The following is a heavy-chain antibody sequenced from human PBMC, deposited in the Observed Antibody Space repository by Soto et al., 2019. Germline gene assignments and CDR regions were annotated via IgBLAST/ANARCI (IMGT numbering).Heavy chain of an antibody. J-gene: IGHJ4*02. V-gene: IGHV4-39*01. Sequence: SETLSLTCTVSGGSISSSSYYWGWIRQPPGKGLEWIGSIYYSGSTYYNPSLKSRVTISVDTSKNQFSLKLGSVTAADTAVYYCARQNDFWSGYCFDYWGQGTLVTVSS. CDR2: IYYSGST. CDR3: ARQNDFWSGYCFDY. D-gene: IGHD3-3*01. CDR1: GGSISSSSYY.